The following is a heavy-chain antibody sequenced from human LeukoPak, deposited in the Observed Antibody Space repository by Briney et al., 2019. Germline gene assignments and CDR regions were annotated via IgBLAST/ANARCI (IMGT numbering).Heavy chain of an antibody. J-gene: IGHJ4*02. Sequence: GGSLRLSCAASGFTFSSYSMNWVCQAPGKGLEWVSSISSSSSYIYYADSVKGRFTISRDNAKNSLYLQMNSLRAEDTAVYYCASGGYALGIRKDPFDYRGQGTLVTVSS. CDR1: GFTFSSYS. CDR3: ASGGYALGIRKDPFDY. CDR2: ISSSSSYI. V-gene: IGHV3-21*01. D-gene: IGHD7-27*01.